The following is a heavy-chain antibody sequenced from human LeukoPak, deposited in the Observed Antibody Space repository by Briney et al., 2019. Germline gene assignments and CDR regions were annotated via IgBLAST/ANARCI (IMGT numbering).Heavy chain of an antibody. V-gene: IGHV3-23*01. Sequence: PGGSLRLSCAASGFTFSNYGMNWVRQAPGKGLEWVSAISGSGGSTYYADSVKGRFTISRDNSKNTLYLQMNSLRAEDTAVYYCAKDPDPIAVVTPLFDYWGQGTLVTVSS. CDR2: ISGSGGST. J-gene: IGHJ4*02. D-gene: IGHD6-19*01. CDR1: GFTFSNYG. CDR3: AKDPDPIAVVTPLFDY.